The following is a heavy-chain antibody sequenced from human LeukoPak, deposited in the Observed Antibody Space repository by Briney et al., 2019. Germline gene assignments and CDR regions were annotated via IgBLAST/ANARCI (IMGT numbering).Heavy chain of an antibody. J-gene: IGHJ4*02. D-gene: IGHD2/OR15-2a*01. CDR3: ARHPFSSPFDF. CDR1: GGSFSGYY. CDR2: INHSGST. Sequence: SSETLSLTCAVYGGSFSGYYWSWIRQPPGKGLEWIGEINHSGSTNYNPSLKSRVTLSMDTSKNQFSLKLTSVTAADTAVYYCARHPFSSPFDFWGQGTLVTVSS. V-gene: IGHV4-34*01.